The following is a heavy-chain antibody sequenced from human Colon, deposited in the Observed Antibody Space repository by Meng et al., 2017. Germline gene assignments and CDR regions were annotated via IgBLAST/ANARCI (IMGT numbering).Heavy chain of an antibody. D-gene: IGHD3-3*01. CDR2: IFHSGST. CDR1: GGSINRSDW. V-gene: IGHV4-4*02. J-gene: IGHJ4*02. Sequence: QVQLQGSGPGLVKPAGTLSLTCDVSGGSINRSDWWSWVRQPPGKGLEWIAEIFHSGSTNYKSSLKSRATISVDRSKNQFSLKLNSVTAADTAVYYCAAIFGLGPGYWGQGTLVTVSS. CDR3: AAIFGLGPGY.